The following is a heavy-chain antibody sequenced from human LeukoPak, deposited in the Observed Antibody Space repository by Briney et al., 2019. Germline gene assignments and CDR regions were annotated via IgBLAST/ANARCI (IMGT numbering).Heavy chain of an antibody. CDR3: VRLYRQHADY. J-gene: IGHJ4*02. V-gene: IGHV4-39*01. CDR1: GGSISSSSYY. D-gene: IGHD3-16*02. Sequence: SETLSLTCTVSGGSISSSSYYWGWIRQPPGKGLEWIGSIYYSGSTYYNPSLKSRVTISVDTSKNQFSLKLSSVTAADTAVYYCVRLYRQHADYWGQGTLVTVSS. CDR2: IYYSGST.